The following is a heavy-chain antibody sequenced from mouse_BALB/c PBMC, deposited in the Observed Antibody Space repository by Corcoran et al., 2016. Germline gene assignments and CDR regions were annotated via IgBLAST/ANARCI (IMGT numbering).Heavy chain of an antibody. J-gene: IGHJ3*01. CDR2: ISCDNGGT. Sequence: LVKPGASVKISCKASGYSFTGYYMHWVKQSHGKSLEWIGYISCDNGGTGYNQKFKGKATSTIDTSSSTTYMQLNSLTAEDSAVYYCARGWDGYLCPFAYWCPGTLVTVSA. D-gene: IGHD2-3*01. V-gene: IGHV1S34*01. CDR1: GYSFTGYY. CDR3: ARGWDGYLCPFAY.